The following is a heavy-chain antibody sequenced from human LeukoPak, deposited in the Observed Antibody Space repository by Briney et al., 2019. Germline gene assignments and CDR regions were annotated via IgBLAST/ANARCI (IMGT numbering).Heavy chain of an antibody. J-gene: IGHJ3*02. D-gene: IGHD5-24*01. CDR3: ARSMAFDAFDI. CDR1: GYTFTSYD. Sequence: GASVKVSCKASGYTFTSYDINRVRQATGQGLEWMGWMNLNSGNTGYAQKFQGRVTITRNTSISTAYMELSSLRSEDTAVYYCARSMAFDAFDIWGQGTMVTVSS. V-gene: IGHV1-8*03. CDR2: MNLNSGNT.